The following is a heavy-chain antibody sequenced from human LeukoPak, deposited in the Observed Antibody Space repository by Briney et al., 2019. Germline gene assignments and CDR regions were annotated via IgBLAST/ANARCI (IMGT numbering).Heavy chain of an antibody. D-gene: IGHD2-8*01. CDR1: GFTVSSNY. V-gene: IGHV3-53*01. J-gene: IGHJ4*02. CDR2: IYSGGST. CDR3: ARDRVTKQAPPGY. Sequence: GSLRLSCAASGFTVSSNYMSWVRQAPGKGLEWVSVIYSGGSTYYADSVKGRFTISRDNSKNTVYLQMNSLRADDTAVYYCARDRVTKQAPPGYWGQGTLVTVSS.